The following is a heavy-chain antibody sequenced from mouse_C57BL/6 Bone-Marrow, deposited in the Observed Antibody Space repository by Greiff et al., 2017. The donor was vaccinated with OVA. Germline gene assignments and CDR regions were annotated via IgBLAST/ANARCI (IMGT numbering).Heavy chain of an antibody. CDR2: IDPENGDT. J-gene: IGHJ3*01. D-gene: IGHD1-1*01. V-gene: IGHV14-4*01. Sequence: VQLQQSGAELVRPGASVKLSCTASGFNIKDDYMHWVKQRPEQGLEWIGWIDPENGDTEYASKFQGKATITADTSSNTAYLQLSSLTSEDTAVYYCTLIYYYGSGAYWGQGTLVTVSA. CDR1: GFNIKDDY. CDR3: TLIYYYGSGAY.